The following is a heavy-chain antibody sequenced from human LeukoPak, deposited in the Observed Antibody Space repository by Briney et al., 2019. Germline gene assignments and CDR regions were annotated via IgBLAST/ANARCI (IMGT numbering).Heavy chain of an antibody. V-gene: IGHV4-34*01. J-gene: IGHJ4*02. D-gene: IGHD3-16*02. CDR1: GESFSGYY. CDR3: ARADIKLYNQRRYYFDY. CDR2: INHSGST. Sequence: SETLSLTCAVYGESFSGYYWSSIRQPPGKGLEWIGEINHSGSTNYNPSLKSRVTISVDTSKNQFSLKLSTVTAADTAVYYCARADIKLYNQRRYYFDYWGQGTLVTVSS.